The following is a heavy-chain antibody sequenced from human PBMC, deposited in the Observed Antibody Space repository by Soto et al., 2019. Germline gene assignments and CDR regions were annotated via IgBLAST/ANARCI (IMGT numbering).Heavy chain of an antibody. V-gene: IGHV3-48*01. Sequence: PGGSLRLSCAASGFTFSSYSMNWVRQAPGKGLEWVSYISSSSSTIYYADSVKGRFTISRDNAKNSLYLQMNSLRAEDTAVYYCARFEGITIFGVVIIVSAFDIWGQGTMVTVSS. CDR1: GFTFSSYS. D-gene: IGHD3-3*01. J-gene: IGHJ3*02. CDR3: ARFEGITIFGVVIIVSAFDI. CDR2: ISSSSSTI.